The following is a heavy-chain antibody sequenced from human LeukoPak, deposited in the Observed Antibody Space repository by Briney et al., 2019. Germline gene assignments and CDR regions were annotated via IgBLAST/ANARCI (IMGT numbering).Heavy chain of an antibody. J-gene: IGHJ4*02. CDR2: ISSASNYI. CDR3: ARDLRL. CDR1: GFTFSNYN. Sequence: KPGGSLRLSCAASGFTFSNYNMNWVRQAPGKGLEWVSSISSASNYIYYADSVKGRFTISRDNAKNSLYLQMNSLRADDAAVYCCARDLRLWGQGTLVTVSS. V-gene: IGHV3-21*01.